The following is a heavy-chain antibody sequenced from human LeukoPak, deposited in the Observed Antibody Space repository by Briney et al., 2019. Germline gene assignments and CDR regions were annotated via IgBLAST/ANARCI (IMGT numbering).Heavy chain of an antibody. Sequence: GGSLRLSCAASGFTFSSYWMSWVRQAPGKGLEWVANMKYDGSEKDYVDPVKGRFTISRDNAKNSLYLQMNSLRAEDTAVYYCARDIAAAGLFFDYWGQGTLVTVSS. CDR3: ARDIAAAGLFFDY. V-gene: IGHV3-7*01. CDR1: GFTFSSYW. CDR2: MKYDGSEK. D-gene: IGHD6-13*01. J-gene: IGHJ4*02.